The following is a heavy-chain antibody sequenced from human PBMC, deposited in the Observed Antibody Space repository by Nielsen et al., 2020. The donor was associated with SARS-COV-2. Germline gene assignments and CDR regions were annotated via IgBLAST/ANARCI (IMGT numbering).Heavy chain of an antibody. J-gene: IGHJ6*02. CDR3: ARDRPNFYYYGMDV. Sequence: GESLKISCAASGFTFSSYWMSWVRQAPGKGLEWVANIKQDGSEKYYVDSVKGRFTISRDNAKNSLYLQMDSLRVEDTAVYYCARDRPNFYYYGMDVWGQGTTVTVSS. CDR2: IKQDGSEK. V-gene: IGHV3-7*01. CDR1: GFTFSSYW.